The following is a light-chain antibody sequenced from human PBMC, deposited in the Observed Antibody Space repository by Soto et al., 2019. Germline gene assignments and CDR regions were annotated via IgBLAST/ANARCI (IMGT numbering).Light chain of an antibody. J-gene: IGLJ2*01. V-gene: IGLV9-49*01. CDR1: SGYSNYK. Sequence: QPVLTQPPSASASRGASVTLTCTLSSGYSNYKVDWYQQRPGKGPRFVMRVGTGGIVGSKGDGIPDRFSVLGSGLNRYLTIKNIQEEDESDYHCGADHGSGSNFVCVFGGGTKLTVL. CDR3: GADHGSGSNFVCV. CDR2: VGTGGIVG.